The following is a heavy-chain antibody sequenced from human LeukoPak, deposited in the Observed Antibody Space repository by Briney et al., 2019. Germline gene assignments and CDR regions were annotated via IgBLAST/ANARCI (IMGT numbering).Heavy chain of an antibody. D-gene: IGHD1-26*01. Sequence: SVKVSCKASGGTFSGYSISWVRQARGQGLEWMGGIIPIFGTANYAQKFQGRVTITTDESTSTAYMELSSLRSEDTAVYYCARSMGSLDYFDYWGQGTLVNVSS. CDR3: ARSMGSLDYFDY. CDR1: GGTFSGYS. V-gene: IGHV1-69*05. J-gene: IGHJ4*02. CDR2: IIPIFGTA.